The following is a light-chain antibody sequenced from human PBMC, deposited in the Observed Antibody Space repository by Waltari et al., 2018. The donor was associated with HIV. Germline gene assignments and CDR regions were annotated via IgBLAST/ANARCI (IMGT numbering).Light chain of an antibody. CDR1: LRVLYSYNNKNY. CDR2: CAS. CDR3: QQHSSTPYT. J-gene: IGKJ2*01. Sequence: DTVITLSQDSPPVPLGEPATINDKARLRVLYSYNNKNYLAWYQQKPGQAPKLLISCASTRESGVPHRFRGSGSGTNFTLTISSLQAEDVAVYYCQQHSSTPYTFGQGTRLEIK. V-gene: IGKV4-1*01.